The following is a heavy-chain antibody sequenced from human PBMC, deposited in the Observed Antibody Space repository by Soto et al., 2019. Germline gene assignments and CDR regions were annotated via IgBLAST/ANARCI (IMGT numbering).Heavy chain of an antibody. Sequence: GASVKVSCKASGYTFTGYYMHWVRQAPGQGLEWMGWINPNSGGTNYAQKFQGWVTMTRDTSISTAYMELSRLRSDDTAVYYCARDSDCSSTSCLNAFDIWGQGPMVTVSS. CDR1: GYTFTGYY. D-gene: IGHD2-2*01. V-gene: IGHV1-2*04. CDR2: INPNSGGT. J-gene: IGHJ3*02. CDR3: ARDSDCSSTSCLNAFDI.